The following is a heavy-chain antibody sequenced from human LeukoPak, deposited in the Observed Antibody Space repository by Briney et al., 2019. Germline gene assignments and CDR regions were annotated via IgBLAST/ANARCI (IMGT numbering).Heavy chain of an antibody. D-gene: IGHD4/OR15-4a*01. CDR3: AGWNAHYHFFDY. J-gene: IGHJ4*02. Sequence: SETLSLTCAVYGGSFSGYYWTWIRQTPEKGLEWIGEMNPSGSTNYNPSLKSRVTISVDTSKNQFSLELSSVTAADTAVYYCAGWNAHYHFFDYWVPGIPLTVSS. V-gene: IGHV4-34*01. CDR2: MNPSGST. CDR1: GGSFSGYY.